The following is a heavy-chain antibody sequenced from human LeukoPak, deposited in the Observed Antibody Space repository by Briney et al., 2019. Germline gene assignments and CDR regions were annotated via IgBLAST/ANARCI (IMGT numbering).Heavy chain of an antibody. CDR3: ARGVVVAATPDY. J-gene: IGHJ4*02. V-gene: IGHV3-30*04. D-gene: IGHD2-15*01. CDR1: GFTFSSYD. CDR2: ISYDGSNK. Sequence: GGSLRLSCAASGFTFSSYDMHWVRQAPGKGLEWVAVISYDGSNKYYADSVKGRFTISRDNSKNTLYLQMNSLRAEDTAVYYCARGVVVAATPDYGGQGTLVTVSS.